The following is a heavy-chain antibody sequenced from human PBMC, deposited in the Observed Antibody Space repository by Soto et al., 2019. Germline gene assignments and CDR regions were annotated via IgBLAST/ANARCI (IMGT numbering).Heavy chain of an antibody. CDR2: IYYSGST. CDR3: ARSLYDSGRFQH. J-gene: IGHJ1*01. Sequence: ETLSLTCTVSGGSISSYYWSWIRQPPGKGLEWIGYIYYSGSTNYNPSLKSRVTISVDTSKNQFSLKLSSVTAADTAVYYCARSLYDSGRFQHWGQGTLVTVSS. CDR1: GGSISSYY. D-gene: IGHD3-22*01. V-gene: IGHV4-59*01.